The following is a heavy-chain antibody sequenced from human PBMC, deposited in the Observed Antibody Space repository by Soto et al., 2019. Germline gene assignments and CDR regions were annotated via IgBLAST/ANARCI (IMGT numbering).Heavy chain of an antibody. J-gene: IGHJ4*02. D-gene: IGHD6-6*01. CDR1: GFTFSSYA. CDR2: ISSTGSYA. V-gene: IGHV3-21*05. Sequence: PGGSLRLSCAASGFTFSSYAMSWVRQAPGKGLEWVSYISSTGSYAKYADSVKGRFTISRDNAKNSLYLQMNSLRAEDTAVYYCARDSSITPRPLDYWGQGTPVTVSS. CDR3: ARDSSITPRPLDY.